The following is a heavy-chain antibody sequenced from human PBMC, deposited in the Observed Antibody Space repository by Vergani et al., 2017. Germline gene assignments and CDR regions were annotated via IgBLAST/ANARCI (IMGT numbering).Heavy chain of an antibody. V-gene: IGHV3-23*04. CDR3: AKVGRSEVAGTFGAFDI. Sequence: EVDLVESGGGLAQPGGSLRLSCEASGITFWKFGMHWVRQAPGKGLEWVSTLSASDRRTHYADSVKGRFTISRDISKNTLFLHMNSLRPEDTAVYYCAKVGRSEVAGTFGAFDIWGQGTMVTVSS. CDR2: LSASDRRT. D-gene: IGHD6-19*01. J-gene: IGHJ3*02. CDR1: GITFWKFG.